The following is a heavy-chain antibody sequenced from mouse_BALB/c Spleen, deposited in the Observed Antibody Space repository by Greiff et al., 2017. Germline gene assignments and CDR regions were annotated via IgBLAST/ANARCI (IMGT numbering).Heavy chain of an antibody. D-gene: IGHD2-4*01. CDR1: GYTFTDYW. CDR3: ARSRYDYDYFDD. Sequence: QVQLQQPGAELVMPGASVKMSCKASGYTFTDYWMHWVKQRPGQGLEWIGAIDTSDSYTSYNQKFKGKATLTVDESSSTAYMQLSSLTSEDSAVYYCARSRYDYDYFDDWGQGTTLTVSS. CDR2: IDTSDSYT. J-gene: IGHJ2*01. V-gene: IGHV1-69*01.